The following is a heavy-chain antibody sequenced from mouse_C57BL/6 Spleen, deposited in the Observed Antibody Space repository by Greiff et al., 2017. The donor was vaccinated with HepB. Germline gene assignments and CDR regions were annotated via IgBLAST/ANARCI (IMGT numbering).Heavy chain of an antibody. Sequence: EVQLQQSGAELVRPGASVKLSCTASGFNIKDDYMHWVKQRPEQGLEWIGWIDPENGDTEYASKFQGKATITADTSSNTAYLQLSSLTSEDTAVYYCTRLRRPRYYAMDYWGQGTSVTVSS. CDR2: IDPENGDT. J-gene: IGHJ4*01. CDR3: TRLRRPRYYAMDY. V-gene: IGHV14-4*01. CDR1: GFNIKDDY. D-gene: IGHD2-12*01.